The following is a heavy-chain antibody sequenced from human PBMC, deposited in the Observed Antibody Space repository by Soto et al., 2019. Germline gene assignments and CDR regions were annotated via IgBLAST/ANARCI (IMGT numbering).Heavy chain of an antibody. J-gene: IGHJ4*02. CDR2: LSGSGDDT. D-gene: IGHD4-17*01. CDR1: GFTLRTNG. V-gene: IGHV3-23*01. Sequence: GSLRLPCAAAGFTLRTNGMSWVRQAPGKGLEWVSSLSGSGDDTWYADSLKGRFTISRDNSKNTVYLQMNSLRAEDTALYYCAGHGGYSYLGQGTLVTVSS. CDR3: AGHGGYSY.